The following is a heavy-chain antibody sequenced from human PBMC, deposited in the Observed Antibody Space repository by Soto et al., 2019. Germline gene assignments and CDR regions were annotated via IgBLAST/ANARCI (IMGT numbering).Heavy chain of an antibody. CDR3: AHVYGGYDNFDY. D-gene: IGHD5-12*01. CDR1: GFSLSTSGVG. Sequence: QITLKESGPTLVKPTQTLTLTCTFSGFSLSTSGVGVGWIRQPPGKALEWLALIYWDDDERYSPSLKSRLTITKDTSKNQVVLTMTNMDPVDTATYYCAHVYGGYDNFDYWGQGTLVTVSS. CDR2: IYWDDDE. J-gene: IGHJ4*02. V-gene: IGHV2-5*02.